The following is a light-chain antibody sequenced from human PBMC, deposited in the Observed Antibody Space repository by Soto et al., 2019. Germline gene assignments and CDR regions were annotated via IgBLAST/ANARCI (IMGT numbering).Light chain of an antibody. CDR3: QQYHNWPPQYT. CDR1: QSVASN. V-gene: IGKV3-15*01. CDR2: GAS. J-gene: IGKJ2*01. Sequence: EIVMTQSPASLSVSPGDGATLSCRASQSVASNVAWYQQKPGQGPRLLIHGASTRAVGVPARFSGSXSGTXXXLTISSLQSEDFAVYYCQQYHNWPPQYTFGQGTKLQIK.